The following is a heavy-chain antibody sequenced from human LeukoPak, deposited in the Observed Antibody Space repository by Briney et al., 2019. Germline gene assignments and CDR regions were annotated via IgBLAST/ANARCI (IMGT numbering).Heavy chain of an antibody. CDR3: ARVSSYSYSKPFDY. CDR2: IYYSGNT. Sequence: SETLSLTCTVSGVSISSSNSYWGWIRQPPGKGLEWIGSIYYSGNTYYNASLKSQVSISIDTSKNQFSLRLTSVTAADTAVYYCARVSSYSYSKPFDYWGQGTLVTVSS. J-gene: IGHJ4*02. V-gene: IGHV4-39*01. CDR1: GVSISSSNSY. D-gene: IGHD4-11*01.